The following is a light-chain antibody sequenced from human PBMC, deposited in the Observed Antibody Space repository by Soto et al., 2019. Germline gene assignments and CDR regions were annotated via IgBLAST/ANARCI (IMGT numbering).Light chain of an antibody. V-gene: IGKV1-5*03. CDR3: QQYNSNRRR. CDR1: QSISSW. J-gene: IGKJ1*01. Sequence: DIQMTQSPSTLSASVGDRVTITCRASQSISSWLAWYQQKPGKAPKLLIYKASSLESGVPSRFSGSGSGTEFTLAISSLQPDDFATYYCQQYNSNRRRFGQGTKVEIK. CDR2: KAS.